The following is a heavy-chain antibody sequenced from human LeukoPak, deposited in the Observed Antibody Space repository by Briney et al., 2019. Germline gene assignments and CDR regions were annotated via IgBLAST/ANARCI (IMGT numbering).Heavy chain of an antibody. J-gene: IGHJ5*02. D-gene: IGHD6-19*01. CDR2: ITSGSSTI. Sequence: GGSLRLSCAASGFTFSSYSMNWVRQAPGKGLEWVSYITSGSSTIYYADSVKGRFTISRDNAKNSLCLQLNSLRAEDTAVYYCARRAAVAGTFDPWGQGTLVTVSS. CDR1: GFTFSSYS. CDR3: ARRAAVAGTFDP. V-gene: IGHV3-48*01.